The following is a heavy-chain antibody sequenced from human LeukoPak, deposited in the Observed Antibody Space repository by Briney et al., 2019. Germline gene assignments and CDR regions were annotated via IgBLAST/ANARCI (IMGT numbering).Heavy chain of an antibody. CDR1: GGSISSGGYS. D-gene: IGHD5-24*01. J-gene: IGHJ4*02. CDR3: ATDRGDGYNSFDY. CDR2: IYYSGST. Sequence: PSETLSLTCTVSGGSISSGGYSWSWIRQHPGKGLEWIGYIYYSGSTYYNPSLKSRVTISVDTSKNQFSLKLSSVTAADTAVYYCATDRGDGYNSFDYWGQGTLVTVSS. V-gene: IGHV4-31*03.